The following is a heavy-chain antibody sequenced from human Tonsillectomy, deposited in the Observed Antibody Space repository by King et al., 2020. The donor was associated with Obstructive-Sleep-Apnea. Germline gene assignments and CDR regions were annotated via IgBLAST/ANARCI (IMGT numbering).Heavy chain of an antibody. CDR2: ISWKSDKI. D-gene: IGHD6-19*01. J-gene: IGHJ4*02. CDR3: ANAVAVDGYFAH. CDR1: GCICDEYA. Sequence: GGAGGGVVQPGRSLRLSCAASGCICDEYAMHWVRQAPGKGLEGVAGISWKSDKIGYADSVKGRFTISRENAKNSLILQMNSLRAEDTAFYYCANAVAVDGYFAHWGQGTLVTVSS. V-gene: IGHV3-9*01.